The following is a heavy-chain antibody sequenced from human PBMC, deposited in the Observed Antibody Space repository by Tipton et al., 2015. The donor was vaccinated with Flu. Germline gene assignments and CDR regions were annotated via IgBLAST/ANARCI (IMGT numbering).Heavy chain of an antibody. CDR2: ISWNSGSI. CDR1: GFTFDDYA. Sequence: SLRLSCAASGFTFDDYAMHWVRQAPGKGLEWVSGISWNSGSIGYADSVKGRFTISRDNAKNSLYLQMNSLRAEDTAVYYCARGNWIQLWLIDYWGQGTLVTVSS. V-gene: IGHV3-9*01. D-gene: IGHD5-18*01. J-gene: IGHJ4*02. CDR3: ARGNWIQLWLIDY.